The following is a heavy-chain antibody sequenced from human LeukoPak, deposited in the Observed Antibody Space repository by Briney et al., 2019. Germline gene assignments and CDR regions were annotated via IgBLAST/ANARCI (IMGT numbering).Heavy chain of an antibody. CDR2: INTYIGNT. J-gene: IGHJ6*03. Sequence: ASVKVSCKASGYTFTSHGISWVRQAPGQGLEWMGWINTYIGNTNYAQKFQDRVTVTTDTSTSTAYMELRSLRSDDTAVYYCARVISSSWSYYYYYYMDVWGKGTTVTVSS. CDR1: GYTFTSHG. D-gene: IGHD6-13*01. V-gene: IGHV1-18*01. CDR3: ARVISSSWSYYYYYYMDV.